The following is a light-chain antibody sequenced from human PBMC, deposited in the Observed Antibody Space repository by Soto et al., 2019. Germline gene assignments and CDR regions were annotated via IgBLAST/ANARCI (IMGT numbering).Light chain of an antibody. Sequence: IVMTQSPATLSVSPGERATLSCRASQSVSSSYLAWYQQKPGQAPRLLIYGASSRATGIPDRFSGSGSGTDFTLTISRLEPEDFAVYYCQQYGSSRRTFGQGTKVDIK. CDR3: QQYGSSRRT. V-gene: IGKV3-20*01. CDR1: QSVSSSY. J-gene: IGKJ1*01. CDR2: GAS.